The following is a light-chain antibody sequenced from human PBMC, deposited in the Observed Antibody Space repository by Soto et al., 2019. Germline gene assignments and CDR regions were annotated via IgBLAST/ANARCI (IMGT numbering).Light chain of an antibody. Sequence: DIPLTQSPSSLSASLVDRVTITCRASQRSSRYLNWYQQKPGKAPKLLIYAASSLQSGVPERFSGSGSGTDFTLTISSLQPEDFATYYCQQRYSTPWTFGQGTNVEIK. CDR3: QQRYSTPWT. V-gene: IGKV1-39*01. CDR2: AAS. CDR1: QRSSRY. J-gene: IGKJ1*01.